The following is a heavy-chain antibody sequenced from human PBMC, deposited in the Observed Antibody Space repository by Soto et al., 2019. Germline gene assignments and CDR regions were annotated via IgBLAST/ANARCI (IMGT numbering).Heavy chain of an antibody. CDR3: AACGNSNYGGAFDI. V-gene: IGHV4-31*03. Sequence: SETLSLTCTVSGGSISSGGYFWSWIGQRPGKGLEWIGYIYYSGSTDYNPSLRSRVTISLDTSKKQFSLKLNSVTAADTAVYYCAACGNSNYGGAFDIWGQGKMVTVSS. J-gene: IGHJ3*02. CDR1: GGSISSGGYF. CDR2: IYYSGST. D-gene: IGHD4-17*01.